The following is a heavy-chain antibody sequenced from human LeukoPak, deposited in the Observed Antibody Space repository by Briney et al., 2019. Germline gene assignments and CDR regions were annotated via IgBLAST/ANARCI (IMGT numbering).Heavy chain of an antibody. J-gene: IGHJ4*02. V-gene: IGHV4-34*01. CDR2: INHSGST. D-gene: IGHD3-16*02. CDR3: ARSDRRWRGYFDY. Sequence: PGGSLRLSCAASGFTFSSYAMSWVRQPPGKGLEWIGEINHSGSTNYNPSLKSRVTISVDTSKNQFSLKLSSVTAADTAVYYCARSDRRWRGYFDYWGQGTLVTVSS. CDR1: GFTFSSYA.